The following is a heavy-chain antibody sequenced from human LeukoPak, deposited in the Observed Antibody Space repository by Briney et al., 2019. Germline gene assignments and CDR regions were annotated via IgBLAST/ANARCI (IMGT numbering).Heavy chain of an antibody. Sequence: VASVKVSCKASGYTFTSYDINWVRQATGQGLEWMGWMNPNSGNTGYAQKFQGRVTTTRNTSISTAYMELSSLRSEDTAVYYCARYHAAAGYYYYGMDVWGQGTTVTVSS. CDR1: GYTFTSYD. CDR2: MNPNSGNT. J-gene: IGHJ6*02. D-gene: IGHD1-14*01. V-gene: IGHV1-8*01. CDR3: ARYHAAAGYYYYGMDV.